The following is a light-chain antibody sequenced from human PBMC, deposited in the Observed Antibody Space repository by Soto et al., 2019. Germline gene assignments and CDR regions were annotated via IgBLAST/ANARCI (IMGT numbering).Light chain of an antibody. CDR1: QTVTSDY. CDR2: GAS. J-gene: IGKJ4*01. V-gene: IGKV3-20*01. CDR3: QQYGDSPLT. Sequence: EIVLTQSPGTLSLSPGERATLSCRASQTVTSDYLAWYQQKPGQAPRLLIYGASDRATGIPDRFSASGSGTDFTLTIRRLAPQDFAIYYCQQYGDSPLTFGGGTKVDIK.